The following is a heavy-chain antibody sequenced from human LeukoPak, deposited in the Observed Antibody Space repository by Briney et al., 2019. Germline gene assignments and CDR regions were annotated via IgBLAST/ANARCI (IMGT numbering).Heavy chain of an antibody. CDR2: INHSGSA. V-gene: IGHV4-34*01. CDR3: ARSRDYYDSMLLSY. CDR1: GGSFSGYY. Sequence: PSETLSLTCAVYGGSFSGYYWSWIRQPPGKGLEWIGEINHSGSANYNPSLKSRVTISVDTSKNQFSLKLSSVTAADTAVYYCARSRDYYDSMLLSYWGQGTLVTVSS. D-gene: IGHD3-22*01. J-gene: IGHJ4*02.